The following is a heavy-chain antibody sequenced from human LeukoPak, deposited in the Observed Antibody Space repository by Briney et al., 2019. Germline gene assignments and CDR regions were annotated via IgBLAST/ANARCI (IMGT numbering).Heavy chain of an antibody. CDR2: ISSSSSTI. V-gene: IGHV3-48*04. CDR3: AHYGSGDY. CDR1: GFTFSSYS. Sequence: PGGSLRLSCAASGFTFSSYSMNWVRQAPGKGLEWVSYISSSSSTIYYADSVKGRFTISRDNAKNSLYLQMSSLRAEDTAVYYCAHYGSGDYWGQETLVTVSS. J-gene: IGHJ4*02. D-gene: IGHD3-10*01.